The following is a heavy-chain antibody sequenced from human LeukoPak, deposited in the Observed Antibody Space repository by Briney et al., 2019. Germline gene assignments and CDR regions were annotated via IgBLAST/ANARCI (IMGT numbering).Heavy chain of an antibody. J-gene: IGHJ6*03. D-gene: IGHD6-6*01. CDR1: GFTFSSYA. CDR2: ISYDGSNK. CDR3: AKTPGVAARPGYYYMDV. V-gene: IGHV3-30-3*02. Sequence: GGSLRLSCAASGFTFSSYAMHWVRHAPGKGLEWVAVISYDGSNKYYADSVKGRFTISRDNSKNTLYLQMNSLRAEDTAVYYCAKTPGVAARPGYYYMDVWGKGTTVTVSS.